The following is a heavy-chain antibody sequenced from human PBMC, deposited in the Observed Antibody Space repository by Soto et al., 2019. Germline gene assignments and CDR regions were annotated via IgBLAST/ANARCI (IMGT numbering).Heavy chain of an antibody. Sequence: QVQLVQSGAEVKKPGASVKVSCKASGYTFTDYGITWVRQAPGQGLQWMRWINSYNGVTNNAHSFQGRVSMTTDTSTSTAYLELSSLRSDDTAVYYCARDRYNRGSFDYWGQGSLVTVSS. CDR3: ARDRYNRGSFDY. V-gene: IGHV1-18*01. CDR2: INSYNGVT. J-gene: IGHJ4*02. CDR1: GYTFTDYG. D-gene: IGHD1-1*01.